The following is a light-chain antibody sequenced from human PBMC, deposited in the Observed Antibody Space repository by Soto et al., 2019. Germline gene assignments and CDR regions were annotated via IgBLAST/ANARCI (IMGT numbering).Light chain of an antibody. CDR1: HSVSAGQ. Sequence: EMELTQSRAILSLSQSERATLSCRASHSVSAGQLALYQHRPGQAPSLLIFDAYRRATGIPDRFSGSGSGTDFTLSISRLEPEDFVAYYCQQYGDLPWTFGQGTKVDIK. J-gene: IGKJ1*01. CDR2: DAY. V-gene: IGKV3D-20*02. CDR3: QQYGDLPWT.